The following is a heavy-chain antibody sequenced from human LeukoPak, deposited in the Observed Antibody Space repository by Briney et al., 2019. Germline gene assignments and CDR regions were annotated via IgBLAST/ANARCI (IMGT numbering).Heavy chain of an antibody. J-gene: IGHJ5*02. CDR3: ARRFGNYDSSGNNWFDP. Sequence: SETLSLTCTVSGGSISSYYWSWIRQPPGKGLEWIGYIYYSGSTNYNPSLKSRVTISVDTSKNQFSLKLSSVTAADTAVYYCARRFGNYDSSGNNWFDPWGRGTLVTVSS. V-gene: IGHV4-59*08. CDR1: GGSISSYY. CDR2: IYYSGST. D-gene: IGHD3-22*01.